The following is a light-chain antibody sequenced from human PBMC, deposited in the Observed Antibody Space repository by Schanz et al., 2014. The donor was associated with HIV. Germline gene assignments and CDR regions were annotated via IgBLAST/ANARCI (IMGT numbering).Light chain of an antibody. V-gene: IGLV2-14*03. Sequence: QSVLTQPASVSGSPGQSITISCTGTSSNVGGYDYVSWYQQHPGKAPKLIIFDVNNRPSGISDRFSASKSGNTASLTISGLQAEDEADYYCCSFTSSNTLLFGGGTKLTVL. CDR3: CSFTSSNTLL. CDR1: SSNVGGYDY. CDR2: DVN. J-gene: IGLJ2*01.